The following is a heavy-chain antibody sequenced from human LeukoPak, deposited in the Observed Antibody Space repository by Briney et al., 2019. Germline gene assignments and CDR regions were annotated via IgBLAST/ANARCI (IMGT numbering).Heavy chain of an antibody. CDR2: LSFDGSSE. Sequence: GRSLRLSCAASGFAFSTYGIHWVRQAPGQGLEWVAVLSFDGSSEYYADSVKGRFTVSRDNSKNTLYLQMNSLRDEDTAVYYCAKGSGSSGWNDLLGAVDYWGQGTLVTVSS. CDR1: GFAFSTYG. CDR3: AKGSGSSGWNDLLGAVDY. V-gene: IGHV3-30*18. D-gene: IGHD6-19*01. J-gene: IGHJ4*02.